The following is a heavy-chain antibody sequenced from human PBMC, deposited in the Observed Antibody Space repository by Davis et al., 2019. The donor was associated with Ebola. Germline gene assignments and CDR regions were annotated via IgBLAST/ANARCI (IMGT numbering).Heavy chain of an antibody. CDR3: ARGPSVATAHYFDY. Sequence: SVKVSRQASVGTFSSYTISWVRQAPGQGLDWMGRIIPILGIANYAQKFRGRVMITADKSTRIAYMELNSLTSEDTAVYYCARGPSVATAHYFDYWGQGTLVTVSS. J-gene: IGHJ4*02. CDR2: IIPILGIA. V-gene: IGHV1-69*02. D-gene: IGHD2-21*02. CDR1: VGTFSSYT.